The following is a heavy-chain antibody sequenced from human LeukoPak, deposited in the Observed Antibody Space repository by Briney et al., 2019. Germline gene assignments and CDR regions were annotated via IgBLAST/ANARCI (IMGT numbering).Heavy chain of an antibody. CDR2: IYNSGSKT. J-gene: IGHJ4*02. D-gene: IGHD6-19*01. V-gene: IGHV3-23*05. Sequence: PGGSLRLSCTASGFSFSTYSMTWVRQGPGKGLEWVSSIYNSGSKTFYADSVKGRFTISRDNSKNTLYLQMNSLTAEDTAIYYCSKDVVPDSGWDLDYRGQGTLVTVSS. CDR1: GFSFSTYS. CDR3: SKDVVPDSGWDLDY.